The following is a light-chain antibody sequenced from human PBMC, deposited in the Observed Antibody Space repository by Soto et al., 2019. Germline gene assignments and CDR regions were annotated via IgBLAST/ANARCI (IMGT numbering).Light chain of an antibody. Sequence: QSVLTQPPSASGTPGQRVTISCSGSSSNIGSNYVYWYQQLPGTAPKLLIYSNNQRPSGVPDRFSGSKSGTSASLAISGLRSEDEADYYCAAWDDRLRGVFGGGTKVTVL. J-gene: IGLJ3*02. CDR3: AAWDDRLRGV. CDR1: SSNIGSNY. CDR2: SNN. V-gene: IGLV1-47*02.